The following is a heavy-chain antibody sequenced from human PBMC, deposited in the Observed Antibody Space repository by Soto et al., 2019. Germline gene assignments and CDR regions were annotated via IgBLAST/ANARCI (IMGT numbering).Heavy chain of an antibody. J-gene: IGHJ3*02. CDR1: GYTFTSYY. D-gene: IGHD3-22*01. CDR3: ASLGYSSGYGRNDAFDI. CDR2: INPSGGST. Sequence: XSVKFSCKASGYTFTSYYMHWVRQAPGQGLEWMGIINPSGGSTSYAQKFQGRVTMTRDTSTSTVYMELSSLRSEDTAVYYCASLGYSSGYGRNDAFDIWGQGTMVTVSS. V-gene: IGHV1-46*01.